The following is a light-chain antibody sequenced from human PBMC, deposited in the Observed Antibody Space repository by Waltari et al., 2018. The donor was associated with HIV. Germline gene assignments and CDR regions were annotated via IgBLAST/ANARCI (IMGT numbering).Light chain of an antibody. J-gene: IGKJ4*01. CDR2: GAS. CDR3: QHYYNWPVT. Sequence: EIVMTQSPATLSVSPGERATLSCRASQSVSSFLAWYQQKPGQAPRLLIYGASTRATGIPARFSGSASGTEFTLTISSLQSEDFAVYFCQHYYNWPVTFGGGTKVEIK. CDR1: QSVSSF. V-gene: IGKV3-15*01.